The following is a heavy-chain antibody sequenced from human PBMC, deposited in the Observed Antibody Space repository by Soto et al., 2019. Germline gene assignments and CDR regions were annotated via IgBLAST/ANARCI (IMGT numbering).Heavy chain of an antibody. CDR1: GGSISSYY. Sequence: SETLSLTCTVSGGSISSYYWSWIRQPPGKGLEWIGYIYYSGSTNYNPSLKSRVTISVDTSKNQFSLKLSSVTAADTAVYYWARVRYSSGCYDYWGQGTLVTVSS. CDR2: IYYSGST. CDR3: ARVRYSSGCYDY. D-gene: IGHD6-19*01. V-gene: IGHV4-59*01. J-gene: IGHJ4*02.